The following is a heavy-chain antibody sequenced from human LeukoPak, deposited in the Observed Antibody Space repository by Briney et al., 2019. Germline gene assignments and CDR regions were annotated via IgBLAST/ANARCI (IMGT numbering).Heavy chain of an antibody. CDR1: GFTVNNEY. J-gene: IGHJ5*02. Sequence: GGSLRLSCAASGFTVNNEYMYWVRQAPGRGLDCVALIYADGRTFSADSVKCRFTISIDNSRNTLDLQMDSLRAVDTAVYFCVRSVFSWGQGTRVTVSS. CDR2: IYADGRT. CDR3: VRSVFS. V-gene: IGHV3-66*01. D-gene: IGHD2-8*01.